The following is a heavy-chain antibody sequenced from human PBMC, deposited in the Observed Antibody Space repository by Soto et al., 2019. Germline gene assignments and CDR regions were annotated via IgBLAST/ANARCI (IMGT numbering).Heavy chain of an antibody. CDR2: IYYSGST. D-gene: IGHD4-17*01. CDR3: ARDSLAMTVSLSVYYYGMDV. J-gene: IGHJ6*02. V-gene: IGHV4-30-4*01. Sequence: QVQLQESGPGLVKPSQTLSLTCTVSGGSISSGDYYWSWIRQPPGKGLEWIGYIYYSGSTYYNPSXXXRVTISVDTPXXQXSXXLSSVTAADTAVYYCARDSLAMTVSLSVYYYGMDVWGQGTTVTVSS. CDR1: GGSISSGDYY.